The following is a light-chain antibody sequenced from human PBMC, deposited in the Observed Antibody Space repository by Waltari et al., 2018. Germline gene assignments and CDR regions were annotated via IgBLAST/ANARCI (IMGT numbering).Light chain of an antibody. V-gene: IGLV1-40*01. J-gene: IGLJ2*01. CDR2: DNN. CDR3: QSFDSSLGAVV. CDR1: RSTIGAVPD. Sequence: QPVLTQPPSVSGTPGQRVTISCTGSRSTIGAVPDVPWYQQLPGTAPTLLIYDNNSRPSGVTGRFTGSKSGSSASLAITGLQAEDEADYYCQSFDSSLGAVVFGGGTRLTVL.